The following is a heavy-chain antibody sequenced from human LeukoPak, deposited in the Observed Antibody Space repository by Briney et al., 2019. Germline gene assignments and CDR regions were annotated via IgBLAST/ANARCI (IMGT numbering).Heavy chain of an antibody. Sequence: GRSLRLSCAASGFTFGSYGMHWVRQAPGKGLEWVAVISYDGSNKYYADSVKGRFTISRDNSKNTLYLQMNSLIAEDTAVYYCARHYYDPSGFLPFDYWGQGTQVTVSS. D-gene: IGHD3-22*01. CDR3: ARHYYDPSGFLPFDY. CDR1: GFTFGSYG. CDR2: ISYDGSNK. J-gene: IGHJ4*02. V-gene: IGHV3-30*03.